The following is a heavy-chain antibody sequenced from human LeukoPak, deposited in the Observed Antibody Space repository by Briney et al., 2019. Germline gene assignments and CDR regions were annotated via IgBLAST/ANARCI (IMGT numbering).Heavy chain of an antibody. J-gene: IGHJ6*04. CDR2: IYYSGST. Sequence: SQTLSLTCTVSGGSISSGGYYWSWIRQHPGRGLEWIGYIYYSGSTYYNPSLKSRVTISVDTSQNQFSLKLSSVTAADTAVYYCARDHIVVVPAASVFRYYYYGMDVWGKGTTVTVSS. D-gene: IGHD2-2*01. V-gene: IGHV4-31*03. CDR1: GGSISSGGYY. CDR3: ARDHIVVVPAASVFRYYYYGMDV.